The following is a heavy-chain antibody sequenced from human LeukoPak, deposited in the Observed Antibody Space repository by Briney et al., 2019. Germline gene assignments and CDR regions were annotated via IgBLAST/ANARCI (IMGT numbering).Heavy chain of an antibody. CDR1: GFTFSDNY. CDR2: ISNSGTTM. CDR3: ARARKGYYFDY. V-gene: IGHV3-11*04. J-gene: IGHJ4*02. Sequence: GGSLRLSCAASGFTFSDNYMIWIRQAPGKGLEWVSYISNSGTTMYYADPVKGRFAISRDNAKNSQYLQMNSLRAEDTAVYYCARARKGYYFDYWGQGTLVTVSS. D-gene: IGHD1-14*01.